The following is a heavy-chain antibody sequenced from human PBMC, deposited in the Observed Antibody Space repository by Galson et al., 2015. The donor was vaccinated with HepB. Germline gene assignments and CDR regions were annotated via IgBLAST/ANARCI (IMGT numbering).Heavy chain of an antibody. CDR2: IGAPGDT. J-gene: IGHJ2*01. CDR3: ARGAYGDANWSFDL. Sequence: SLRLSCAASGFTFSSHDMHWVRLSTGQGLEWVSAIGAPGDTYYPASVQGRFTISRENAKNSLYLQMNSLTAGDTAVYYCARGAYGDANWSFDLWGRGTLVTVSS. V-gene: IGHV3-13*04. CDR1: GFTFSSHD. D-gene: IGHD4-17*01.